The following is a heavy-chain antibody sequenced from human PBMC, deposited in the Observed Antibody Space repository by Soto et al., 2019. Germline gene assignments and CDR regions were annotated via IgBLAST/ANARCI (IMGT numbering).Heavy chain of an antibody. J-gene: IGHJ5*02. V-gene: IGHV3-23*01. CDR2: ISGSGGST. Sequence: GYLRLSCAASVFTLSSYAMSWVRQAPGKGLEWVSAISGSGGSTYYADSVKGRFTISRDNSKNTLYLQMNSLRAEDTAVYYCAKDPYSNYWFDPWGQGTLVTVSS. CDR3: AKDPYSNYWFDP. CDR1: VFTLSSYA. D-gene: IGHD4-4*01.